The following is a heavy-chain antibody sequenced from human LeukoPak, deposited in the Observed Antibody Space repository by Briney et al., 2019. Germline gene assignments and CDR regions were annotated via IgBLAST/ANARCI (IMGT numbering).Heavy chain of an antibody. Sequence: GASVKVSCKASGGTFSSYAISWVRQAPGQGLEWMGGIIPIFGTANYAQKFQGRVTITADESTSTAYMELSSLRSEDTAVYYCARDYGGNDGFFYCCMDVWGKGTTVTVSS. CDR3: ARDYGGNDGFFYCCMDV. CDR2: IIPIFGTA. CDR1: GGTFSSYA. D-gene: IGHD4-23*01. J-gene: IGHJ6*03. V-gene: IGHV1-69*13.